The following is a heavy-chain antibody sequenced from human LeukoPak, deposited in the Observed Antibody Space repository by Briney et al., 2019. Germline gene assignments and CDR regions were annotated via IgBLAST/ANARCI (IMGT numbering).Heavy chain of an antibody. CDR2: IWYDGSDK. V-gene: IGHV3-33*01. CDR3: ARAPLGRALRGAFDI. D-gene: IGHD7-27*01. CDR1: GFTFSSYG. J-gene: IGHJ3*02. Sequence: GRSLRLSCAASGFTFSSYGMHWVRQAPGKGLEWVAVIWYDGSDKYYADSVKGRFTISRDNSKNTLYLQMNSLRVEDTAVYYRARAPLGRALRGAFDIWGQGTMVTVSS.